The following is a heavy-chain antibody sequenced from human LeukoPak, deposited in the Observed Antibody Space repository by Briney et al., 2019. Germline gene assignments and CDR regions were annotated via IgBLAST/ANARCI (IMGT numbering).Heavy chain of an antibody. CDR2: MHHRGST. D-gene: IGHD3-22*01. V-gene: IGHV4-34*01. Sequence: SETLSLTCAVYGGTFSDYYWTWIRQPPGKGLEWIGEMHHRGSTNYNPSLKSRVSISVDTSKNQFSMKLSSVTAADTAVYYCARHLGDDSSGYYYFDCWGQGTLVTVSS. J-gene: IGHJ4*02. CDR3: ARHLGDDSSGYYYFDC. CDR1: GGTFSDYY.